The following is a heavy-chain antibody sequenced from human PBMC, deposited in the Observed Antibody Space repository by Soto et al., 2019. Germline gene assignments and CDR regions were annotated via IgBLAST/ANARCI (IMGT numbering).Heavy chain of an antibody. J-gene: IGHJ5*02. D-gene: IGHD2-21*02. V-gene: IGHV3-23*01. CDR3: AKFYGGNSAHTYTIDP. CDR1: GFTFSTYA. CDR2: ISSSGGST. Sequence: EVQLLESGGGLVQPGGSLRLSCAASGFTFSTYAMSWVRQAPGKGLEWVSTISSSGGSTHYADSVKGRFTISRDNSKNTRYLQMNRLRAEDTAVYYCAKFYGGNSAHTYTIDPWGQGTLVTVSS.